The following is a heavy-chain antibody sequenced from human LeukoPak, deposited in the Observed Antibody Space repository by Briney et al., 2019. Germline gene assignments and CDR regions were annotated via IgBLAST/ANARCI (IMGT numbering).Heavy chain of an antibody. CDR1: GFNFSKYD. Sequence: PGGSLRLSCAASGFNFSKYDMRWVRQAPGKGLVWVSRINNDGSTTTYADSVKGRFTISRDNAKNTLYLQMNSLRAEDTAVYYCAGGGPGTGMDYWGQGALVTVSS. J-gene: IGHJ4*02. V-gene: IGHV3-74*01. D-gene: IGHD1-1*01. CDR2: INNDGSTT. CDR3: AGGGPGTGMDY.